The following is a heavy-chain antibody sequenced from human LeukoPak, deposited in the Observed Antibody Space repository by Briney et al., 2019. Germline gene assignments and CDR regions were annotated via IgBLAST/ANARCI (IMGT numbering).Heavy chain of an antibody. CDR3: ARVGGFRGVIITDDY. CDR2: IYHSGST. D-gene: IGHD3-10*01. Sequence: SQTLSLTCSVSGGSISSGYYWGWIRQPPGKGLEWIGSIYHSGSTYYNPSLKSRVTISVDTSKNQFSLKLSSVTAADTAVYYCARVGGFRGVIITDDYWGQGTLVTVSS. V-gene: IGHV4-38-2*01. CDR1: GGSISSGYY. J-gene: IGHJ4*02.